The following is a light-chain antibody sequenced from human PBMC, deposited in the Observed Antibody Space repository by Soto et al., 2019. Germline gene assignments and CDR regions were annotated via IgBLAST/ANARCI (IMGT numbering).Light chain of an antibody. J-gene: IGKJ5*01. CDR2: GAS. Sequence: EIVLTQSPATLSLSPGERATLSCRASQSVSSNYLAWFQQKPGQAPRLLIYGASRRATGIPDRFSGSGSGTDFTLTISRLEPEDFAVYYCQQYGTSPITFGQGTRLEIK. V-gene: IGKV3-20*01. CDR1: QSVSSNY. CDR3: QQYGTSPIT.